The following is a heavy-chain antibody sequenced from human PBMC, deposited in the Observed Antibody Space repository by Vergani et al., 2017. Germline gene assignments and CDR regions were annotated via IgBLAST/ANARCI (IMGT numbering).Heavy chain of an antibody. V-gene: IGHV3-21*06. D-gene: IGHD2-8*01. CDR3: ARDCTSGGCPDNYGMDV. J-gene: IGHJ6*02. CDR2: ISSSGTYI. CDR1: GFTFSGFS. Sequence: EVQLVESGGGLVKPGESLRLSCAASGFTFSGFSMNWVRQAPGKGLEWVSSISSSGTYIYYADSVKGRFIISRDNTNNSLFLQLRSLRAEDAAVYYCARDCTSGGCPDNYGMDVWGQGATVTVSS.